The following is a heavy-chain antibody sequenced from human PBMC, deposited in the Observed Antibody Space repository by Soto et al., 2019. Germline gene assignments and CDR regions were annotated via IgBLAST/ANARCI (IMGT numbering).Heavy chain of an antibody. J-gene: IGHJ5*02. CDR1: GFTFSSYS. CDR3: AREPCDFLGNWFDP. Sequence: EVQLVESGGGLVQPGGSLRLSCAASGFTFSSYSMNWVRQAPGKGLEWVSYISSSSSTIYYADSVKGRFTISRDNAKNPLYLQMNSLRDEDTAVYYCAREPCDFLGNWFDPWGQGTLVTVSS. CDR2: ISSSSSTI. V-gene: IGHV3-48*02. D-gene: IGHD3-3*01.